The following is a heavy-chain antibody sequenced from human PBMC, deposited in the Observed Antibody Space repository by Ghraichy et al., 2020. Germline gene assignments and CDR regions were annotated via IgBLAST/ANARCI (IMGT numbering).Heavy chain of an antibody. J-gene: IGHJ6*02. V-gene: IGHV1-8*01. CDR1: GYTFTSYD. D-gene: IGHD2-2*01. CDR3: ARGDIVVVPAAGTRYYYYYGMDV. CDR2: MNPNSGNT. Sequence: ASVKVSCKASGYTFTSYDINWVRQATGQGLEWMGWMNPNSGNTGYAQKFQGRVTMTRNTSISTAYMELSSLRSEDTAVYYCARGDIVVVPAAGTRYYYYYGMDVWGQGTTVTVSS.